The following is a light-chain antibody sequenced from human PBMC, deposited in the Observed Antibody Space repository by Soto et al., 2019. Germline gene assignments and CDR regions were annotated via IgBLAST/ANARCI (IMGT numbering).Light chain of an antibody. CDR1: SSDVGGYNY. CDR2: DVS. V-gene: IGLV2-14*03. CDR3: SSYTTSNTRQIV. J-gene: IGLJ1*01. Sequence: QSALTQPASVSGSPGQSITISCTGTSSDVGGYNYVSWYQHHPGKAPKLIIYDVSNRPSGVSIRFSGSKSDNTASLTISGLPPEDEADYHCSSYTTSNTRQIVFGTGTKLT.